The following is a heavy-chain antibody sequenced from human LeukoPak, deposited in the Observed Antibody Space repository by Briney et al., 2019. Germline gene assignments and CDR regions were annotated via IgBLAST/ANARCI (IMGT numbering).Heavy chain of an antibody. CDR3: ARDRRQWLRPSYYYMDV. D-gene: IGHD5-12*01. V-gene: IGHV1-2*02. CDR2: INPNSGGT. J-gene: IGHJ6*03. CDR1: GYTFTGYY. Sequence: ASVKVSCKASGYTFTGYYLHWVRQAPGQGLEWMGWINPNSGGTNYAQKFQGRVTMTRDTSISTAYMELSRLRSDDTAVYYCARDRRQWLRPSYYYMDVWGKGTTVTVSS.